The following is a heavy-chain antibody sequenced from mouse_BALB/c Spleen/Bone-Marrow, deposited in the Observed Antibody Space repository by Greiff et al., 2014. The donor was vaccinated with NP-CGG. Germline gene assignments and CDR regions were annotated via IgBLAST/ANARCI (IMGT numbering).Heavy chain of an antibody. Sequence: VQLVESGPGLVAPSQSLSITCTVSGFSLTSYGVHWVRQPPGKGLEWLGVIWAGGSTNYNSALMSRLSISKDNSKSQVFLKMNNLQTDDTAMYYCARDPIYYDYDWYFDVWGAGTTVTVSS. J-gene: IGHJ1*01. CDR3: ARDPIYYDYDWYFDV. CDR1: GFSLTSYG. CDR2: IWAGGST. V-gene: IGHV2-9*02. D-gene: IGHD2-4*01.